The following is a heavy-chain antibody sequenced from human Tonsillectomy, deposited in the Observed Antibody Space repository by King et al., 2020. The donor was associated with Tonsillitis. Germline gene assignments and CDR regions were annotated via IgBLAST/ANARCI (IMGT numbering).Heavy chain of an antibody. Sequence: VQLVESGGGVVQPGRSLRLSCAASGFTFSSSGMHWVRHAPGKGLEWVSVILYDGNNTYFADSVKGRFTISRDNSKNTLYLQMHSLRAEDTAVYYCARDESSGWYNYWGQGTLVTVSS. D-gene: IGHD6-19*01. J-gene: IGHJ4*02. V-gene: IGHV3-33*08. CDR1: GFTFSSSG. CDR3: ARDESSGWYNY. CDR2: ILYDGNNT.